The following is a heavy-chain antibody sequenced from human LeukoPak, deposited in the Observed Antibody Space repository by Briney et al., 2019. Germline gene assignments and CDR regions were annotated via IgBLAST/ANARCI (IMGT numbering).Heavy chain of an antibody. J-gene: IGHJ4*02. D-gene: IGHD3-3*01. CDR1: GGSFSGHY. Sequence: SETLSLTCAVHGGSFSGHYWSWIRQPPGKGLEWIGEINHSGSTNYNPSLKSRVTISVDTSKNQFSLKLSSVTAADTAVYYCARGYYDFWSGYHYWGQGTLVTVSS. CDR3: ARGYYDFWSGYHY. CDR2: INHSGST. V-gene: IGHV4-34*01.